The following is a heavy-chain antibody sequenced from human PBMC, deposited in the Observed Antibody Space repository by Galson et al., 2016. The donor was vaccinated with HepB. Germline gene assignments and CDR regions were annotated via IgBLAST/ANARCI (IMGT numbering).Heavy chain of an antibody. D-gene: IGHD5-18*01. CDR1: GGTFSNFA. V-gene: IGHV1-69*13. CDR2: SIPVFGSA. J-gene: IGHJ5*02. CDR3: ARPKGYSNSWFAGFDP. Sequence: SVKVSCKASGGTFSNFAISWVRQAPGQGLEWMGGSIPVFGSANYAQQIQDRVTITADESTSTAYLELSSLRSDDTAVYYCARPKGYSNSWFAGFDPWGQGTLVTVSS.